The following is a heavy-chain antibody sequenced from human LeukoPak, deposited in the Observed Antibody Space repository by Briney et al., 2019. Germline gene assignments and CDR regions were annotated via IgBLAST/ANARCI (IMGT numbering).Heavy chain of an antibody. D-gene: IGHD1-14*01. V-gene: IGHV1-8*01. CDR2: MNPSSGYT. J-gene: IGHJ2*01. CDR3: ARFSDHNWYFDL. CDR1: GYPFTTYD. Sequence: GASVRLSCKASGYPFTTYDINRVRKATGQGLEWMGWMNPSSGYTGYSQKFQGRVTMTRNTSITTAYMELSSLRSEDTAVYYCARFSDHNWYFDLWGRGTLVTVAS.